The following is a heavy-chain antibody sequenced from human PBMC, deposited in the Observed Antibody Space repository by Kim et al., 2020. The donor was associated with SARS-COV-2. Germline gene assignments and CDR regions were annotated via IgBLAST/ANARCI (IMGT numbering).Heavy chain of an antibody. CDR2: IYYSGSP. V-gene: IGHV4-59*08. D-gene: IGHD6-13*01. CDR1: GGSISSYY. J-gene: IGHJ4*02. Sequence: SETLSLTCTVSGGSISSYYWSWIRQPPGKGLEWIGYIYYSGSPNYNPSLKSRVTISVDTSKNQFSLKLSSVTAADKAVYYCARGWLAAAGLDYWRQGTL. CDR3: ARGWLAAAGLDY.